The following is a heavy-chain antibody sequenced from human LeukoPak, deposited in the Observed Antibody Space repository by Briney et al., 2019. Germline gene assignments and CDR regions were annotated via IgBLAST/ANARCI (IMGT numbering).Heavy chain of an antibody. Sequence: GGSLRLSCAASGFTFSSYLMHWVRQAPGKGLVWVSRINTDGSTTNYADSVKGRFTISRDNAKNTLYLQMNSLRVEDTAVYYCARDLDYKLDYWGQGTLATVSS. D-gene: IGHD4/OR15-4a*01. J-gene: IGHJ4*02. CDR1: GFTFSSYL. CDR2: INTDGSTT. CDR3: ARDLDYKLDY. V-gene: IGHV3-74*01.